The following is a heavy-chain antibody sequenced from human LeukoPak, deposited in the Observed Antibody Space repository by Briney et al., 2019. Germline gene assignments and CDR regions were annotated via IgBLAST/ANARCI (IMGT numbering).Heavy chain of an antibody. Sequence: SSETLSLTCAVYGGSFSGYYWSWIRQPPGKGLEWIGEINHSGSTNYNPSLKSRVTISVDTSKNQFSLKLSSVTAADTAVYCCARHQYCSSTSCYSGAFDIWGQGTMVTVSS. CDR3: ARHQYCSSTSCYSGAFDI. V-gene: IGHV4-34*01. J-gene: IGHJ3*02. D-gene: IGHD2-2*02. CDR2: INHSGST. CDR1: GGSFSGYY.